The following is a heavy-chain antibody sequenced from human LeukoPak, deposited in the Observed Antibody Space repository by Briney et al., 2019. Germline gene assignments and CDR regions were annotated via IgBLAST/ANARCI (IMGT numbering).Heavy chain of an antibody. CDR3: AKRVEGYYGSGSYWGDYYYGMDV. J-gene: IGHJ6*02. V-gene: IGHV3-30*18. D-gene: IGHD3-10*01. Sequence: GGSLRLSCAASGFTFSSYGTHWVRQAPGKGLEWVAVISYDGSNKYYADSVKGRFTISRDNSKNTLYLQMNSLRAGDTAVYYCAKRVEGYYGSGSYWGDYYYGMDVWGQGTTVTVSS. CDR1: GFTFSSYG. CDR2: ISYDGSNK.